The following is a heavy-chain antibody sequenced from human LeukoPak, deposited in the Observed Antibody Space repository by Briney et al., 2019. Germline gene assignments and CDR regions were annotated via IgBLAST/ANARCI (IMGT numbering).Heavy chain of an antibody. CDR3: ARYGWQTHFDY. D-gene: IGHD6-19*01. CDR2: IYASGDT. CDR1: SGSISSYY. Sequence: SETLSLTCTVSSGSISSYYWSWIRQPAGKGLEWIGRIYASGDTYYNPSLKSRLTMSVDTSKNQFTLKLNSVAAADTAVYYCARYGWQTHFDYWGQGTLVTVSS. J-gene: IGHJ4*02. V-gene: IGHV4-4*07.